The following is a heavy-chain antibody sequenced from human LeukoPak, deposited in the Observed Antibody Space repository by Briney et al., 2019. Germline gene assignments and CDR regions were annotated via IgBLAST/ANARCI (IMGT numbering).Heavy chain of an antibody. V-gene: IGHV3-48*01. J-gene: IGHJ4*02. CDR3: ARAVSGYLNNY. D-gene: IGHD5-12*01. CDR2: ISSSSGTI. CDR1: GFAFSSYS. Sequence: PXGSLRLSCAASGFAFSSYSMNWVRQAPGKGLEWVSYISSSSGTIYYADSVKGRFTISRDNAKNSLYLQMNSLRAEDTAVYYCARAVSGYLNNYWGQGTLVTVSS.